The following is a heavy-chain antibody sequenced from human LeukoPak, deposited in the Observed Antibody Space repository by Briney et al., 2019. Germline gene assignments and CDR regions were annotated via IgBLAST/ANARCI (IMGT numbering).Heavy chain of an antibody. V-gene: IGHV3-48*03. CDR2: ISTSGAST. D-gene: IGHD5-18*01. CDR3: ARERGYNYGYSGYYDQ. CDR1: GFTFSNFE. J-gene: IGHJ4*02. Sequence: GGSLRLSCAASGFTFSNFEMNWVSQGPGKGLEWISYISTSGASTYYADSVKGRFTVSRDNAKNSMYLRMDTLRAEDTAVYYCARERGYNYGYSGYYDQWGQGILVTVSS.